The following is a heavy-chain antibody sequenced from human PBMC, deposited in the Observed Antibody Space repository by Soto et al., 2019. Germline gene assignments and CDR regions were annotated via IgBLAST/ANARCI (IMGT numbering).Heavy chain of an antibody. CDR2: IYFGGTT. CDR1: GASISSNF. V-gene: IGHV4-59*12. D-gene: IGHD5-12*01. CDR3: ARAGTGGYSGYDVVRTYWFEP. Sequence: PSETLSLTCSVSGASISSNFWSWVRQPPGKGLEWIGYIYFGGTTQSNPSLKGRATISLDTSKNQFTLNLASVSAADTAVYYCARAGTGGYSGYDVVRTYWFEPWGQGTLVTVSS. J-gene: IGHJ5*02.